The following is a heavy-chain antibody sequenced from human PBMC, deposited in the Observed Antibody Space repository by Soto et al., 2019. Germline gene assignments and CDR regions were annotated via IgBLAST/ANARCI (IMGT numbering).Heavy chain of an antibody. J-gene: IGHJ6*03. CDR1: GFTFSNYA. CDR3: ARRTAAAYYMDV. D-gene: IGHD6-13*01. V-gene: IGHV3-30*03. CDR2: ISYDGRDE. Sequence: QVQLVESGGGVVQPGGSLRLSCAAFGFTFSNYAMFWVRQSPGEGLEWVALISYDGRDESYVDSVKGRFSFSRDNSKDTLYLQMDSLRAQDTAVYYCARRTAAAYYMDVWGKGTTVTVSS.